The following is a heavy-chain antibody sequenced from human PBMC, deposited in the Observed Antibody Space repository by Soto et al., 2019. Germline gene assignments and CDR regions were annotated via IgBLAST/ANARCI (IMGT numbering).Heavy chain of an antibody. V-gene: IGHV1-8*01. CDR3: ARGDVDIVATSSNYYYYGMDV. CDR2: MNPNSGNT. D-gene: IGHD5-12*01. CDR1: GYTFTSYD. J-gene: IGHJ6*02. Sequence: ASVKVSCKASGYTFTSYDISWVRQATGQGLEWMGWMNPNSGNTGYAQKFQGRVTMTRNTSIGTAYMELSSLRSEDTAVYYCARGDVDIVATSSNYYYYGMDVWGQGTTVTVSS.